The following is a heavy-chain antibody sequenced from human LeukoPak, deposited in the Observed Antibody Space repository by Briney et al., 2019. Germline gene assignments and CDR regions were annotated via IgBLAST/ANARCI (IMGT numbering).Heavy chain of an antibody. D-gene: IGHD3-10*01. CDR3: ARDLPSGYYGSGSYPREHYYYGMDV. CDR2: MSESGGST. CDR1: GVTLRNYG. Sequence: PGGSLRLSCAVSGVTLRNYGMSWGAQAPGKGGEGGAGMSESGGSTKYADSGKGRFTISRDNAKNTLYLQMNSLRAEDTAVHYCARDLPSGYYGSGSYPREHYYYGMDVWGQGTTVTVSS. J-gene: IGHJ6*02. V-gene: IGHV3-23*01.